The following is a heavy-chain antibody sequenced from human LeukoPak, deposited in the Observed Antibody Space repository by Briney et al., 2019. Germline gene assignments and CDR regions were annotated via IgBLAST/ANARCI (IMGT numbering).Heavy chain of an antibody. V-gene: IGHV4-4*02. J-gene: IGHJ4*02. CDR2: IYHSGST. CDR3: ARARGSGWLQLSHPFDY. D-gene: IGHD5-24*01. CDR1: GGSISSSNW. Sequence: SETLSLTCAVSGGSISSSNWWSWVRQPPGKGLEWIGEIYHSGSTNYNPSLKSRVTISVDKSKNQFSLKLKSVTAADTAVYYCARARGSGWLQLSHPFDYWGQGILVTVSS.